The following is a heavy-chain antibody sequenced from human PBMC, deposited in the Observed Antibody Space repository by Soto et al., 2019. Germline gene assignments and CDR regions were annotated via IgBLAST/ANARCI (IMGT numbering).Heavy chain of an antibody. CDR2: ISSSSSTI. CDR1: GFTFSSYS. D-gene: IGHD2-2*01. J-gene: IGHJ5*02. Sequence: GGSLRLSCAASGFTFSSYSMNWVRQAPGKGLEWVSYISSSSSTIYYADSVKGRFTISRDNAKNSLYLQMNSLRAEDTAVYYCAVLGYCSSTSCIPSLDPWGQGTLVTVSS. V-gene: IGHV3-48*01. CDR3: AVLGYCSSTSCIPSLDP.